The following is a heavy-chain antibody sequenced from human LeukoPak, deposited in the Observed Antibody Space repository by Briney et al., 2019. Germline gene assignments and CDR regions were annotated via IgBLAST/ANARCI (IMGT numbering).Heavy chain of an antibody. Sequence: PGGSLRLSCAASGFTFSSYSMNWVRQAPGKGLEWVSSISSSSSYIYYADSVKGRFTISRDNAKNSLYLQMNSLRAEDTAVYYCARDGERDIVVVPAAMGRGYYCGMDVWGKGTTVTVSS. CDR3: ARDGERDIVVVPAAMGRGYYCGMDV. CDR2: ISSSSSYI. J-gene: IGHJ6*04. D-gene: IGHD2-2*01. CDR1: GFTFSSYS. V-gene: IGHV3-21*01.